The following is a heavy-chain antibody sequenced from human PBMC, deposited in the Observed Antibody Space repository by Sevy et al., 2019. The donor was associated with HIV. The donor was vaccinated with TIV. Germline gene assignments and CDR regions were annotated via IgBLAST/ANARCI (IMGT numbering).Heavy chain of an antibody. J-gene: IGHJ4*02. CDR3: AREGCTRPHDH. CDR1: GFNFNIYS. D-gene: IGHD2-8*01. Sequence: GGYLRLSCVASGFNFNIYSMSWVRQAPGKGLEWVSTLSFGCGRINHADSVQGRFTMSRDDSKKTVYLEMNRLRAEDTAVYYCAREGCTRPHDHWGQGSLVTVSS. CDR2: LSFGCGRI. V-gene: IGHV3-23*01.